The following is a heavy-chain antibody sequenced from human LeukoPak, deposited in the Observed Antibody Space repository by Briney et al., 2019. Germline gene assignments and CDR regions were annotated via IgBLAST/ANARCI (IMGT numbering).Heavy chain of an antibody. CDR3: ARVRYCSGGSCYRHVNSGFDY. CDR2: ISSSGST. D-gene: IGHD2-15*01. CDR1: GGSFSGYY. Sequence: SETLSLTCAVYGGSFSGYYWSWIRQPAGKGLEWIGRISSSGSTNYNPSLKSRVTISVDTSKNQFSLKLSSVTAADTAVYYCARVRYCSGGSCYRHVNSGFDYRGQGTLVTVSS. V-gene: IGHV4-59*10. J-gene: IGHJ4*02.